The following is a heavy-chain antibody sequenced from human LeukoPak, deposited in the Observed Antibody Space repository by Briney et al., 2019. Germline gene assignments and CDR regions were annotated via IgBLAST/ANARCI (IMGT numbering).Heavy chain of an antibody. J-gene: IGHJ4*02. Sequence: GGSLRLSCAASGFTFSSYSMNWVRQAPGKGLEWVSSISSSSSYIYYADSVKGRFTISRDNAKNSLYLQMNSLRAEDTAVYYCARSMVRTYKDTPSEGDYWGQGTLVTVSS. V-gene: IGHV3-21*01. CDR1: GFTFSSYS. CDR3: ARSMVRTYKDTPSEGDY. CDR2: ISSSSSYI. D-gene: IGHD3-10*01.